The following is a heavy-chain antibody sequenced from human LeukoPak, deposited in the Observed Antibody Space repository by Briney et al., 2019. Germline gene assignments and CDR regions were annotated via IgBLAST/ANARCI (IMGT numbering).Heavy chain of an antibody. Sequence: GGSLRLSCAASGFSFSSYEMNWVRQAPGQGLEWVSYISSSGSTINYAESVKGRFTISRDNAKNSLYLQMNSLRAEDTAVYYCARDINVYYYGMVVWGQGTTVTVSP. J-gene: IGHJ6*01. CDR1: GFSFSSYE. CDR3: ARDINVYYYGMVV. CDR2: ISSSGSTI. V-gene: IGHV3-48*03.